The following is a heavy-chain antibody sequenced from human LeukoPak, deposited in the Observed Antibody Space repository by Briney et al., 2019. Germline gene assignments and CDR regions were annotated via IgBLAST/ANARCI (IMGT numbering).Heavy chain of an antibody. Sequence: GGSLRLSCAASGFTFSSYVMSWVRQAPGKGLEWVSAISDSGGSTYYANSVKGRFTISRDNSKNTLYLQMNSLRAEDTAVYYCAKGLYSSSSYFDYWGQGTLVTVSS. CDR1: GFTFSSYV. D-gene: IGHD6-13*01. V-gene: IGHV3-23*01. CDR3: AKGLYSSSSYFDY. CDR2: ISDSGGST. J-gene: IGHJ4*02.